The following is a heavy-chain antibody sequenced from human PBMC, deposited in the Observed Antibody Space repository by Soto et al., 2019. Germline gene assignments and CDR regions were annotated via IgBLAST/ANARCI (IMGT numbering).Heavy chain of an antibody. Sequence: ASVKVSCKASGYNISSYDIIWVRQAAGQGLEWMGWMDPNKGHSDSVQNFRGRVTMTTNISASTAYMELSGLRSDDTGVYYCARAAYRSLWFLSHLAQGTLVTVS. J-gene: IGHJ4*02. CDR2: MDPNKGHS. CDR3: ARAAYRSLWFLSH. D-gene: IGHD3-9*01. CDR1: GYNISSYD. V-gene: IGHV1-8*01.